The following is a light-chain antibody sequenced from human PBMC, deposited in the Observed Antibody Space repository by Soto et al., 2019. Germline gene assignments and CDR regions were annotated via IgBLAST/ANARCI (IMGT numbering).Light chain of an antibody. CDR1: QSVSSY. J-gene: IGKJ3*01. CDR3: QQRSKWPFT. Sequence: IVLTQSPATLSLSPGERATLSCRASQSVSSYLAWYQQKPGQAPRLLIYDASNRGTGIPARVSGSGAGTDFTLTSSSLEPEDLAVYYCQQRSKWPFTFGPGTKVDIK. CDR2: DAS. V-gene: IGKV3-11*01.